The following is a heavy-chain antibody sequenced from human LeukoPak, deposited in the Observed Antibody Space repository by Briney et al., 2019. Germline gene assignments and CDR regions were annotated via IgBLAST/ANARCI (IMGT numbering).Heavy chain of an antibody. Sequence: SETLSLTCAVYGGSFIGYYWSWIRQPPGKGLEWIGEINHSGSTNYNPSLKSRVTISVDTSKNQFSLKLSSVTAADTAVYYCARAGYSSGWAPFGYYYYYMDVWGKGTTVTVSS. J-gene: IGHJ6*03. CDR2: INHSGST. D-gene: IGHD6-19*01. CDR1: GGSFIGYY. V-gene: IGHV4-34*01. CDR3: ARAGYSSGWAPFGYYYYYMDV.